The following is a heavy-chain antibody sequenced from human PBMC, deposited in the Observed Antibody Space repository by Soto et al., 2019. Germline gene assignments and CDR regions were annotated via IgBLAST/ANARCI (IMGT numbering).Heavy chain of an antibody. D-gene: IGHD3-22*01. CDR3: ARTPTYSRLGDH. CDR2: INLNNDNS. J-gene: IGHJ1*01. V-gene: IGHV1-18*04. Sequence: QVELVQSGCEVKKPGASVKVSCKASGYTFTSHGLSWVRQAPGQGLEWVGWINLNNDNSVSAQKFQDRVTLTKDTSTSTVYMELRSLTSDDAAFYYCARTPTYSRLGDHWGQGNLVTV. CDR1: GYTFTSHG.